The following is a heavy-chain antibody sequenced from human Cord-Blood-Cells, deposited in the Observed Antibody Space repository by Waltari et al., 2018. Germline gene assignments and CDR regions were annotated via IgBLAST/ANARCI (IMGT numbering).Heavy chain of an antibody. Sequence: QVQLVQSGSELKKPGASVKVPCTASGYTFTSYAMNWVRQAPGQGLAWMGWINPNTGNPTYAQGFTGRFVFSLDTSVSTAYLQICSLKAEDTAVYYCAIGYDPRGAFDIWGQGTMVTVSS. J-gene: IGHJ3*02. CDR2: INPNTGNP. D-gene: IGHD5-12*01. CDR1: GYTFTSYA. V-gene: IGHV7-4-1*01. CDR3: AIGYDPRGAFDI.